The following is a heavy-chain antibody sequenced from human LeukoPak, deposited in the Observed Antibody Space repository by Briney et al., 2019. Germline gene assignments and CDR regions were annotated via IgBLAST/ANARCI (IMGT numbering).Heavy chain of an antibody. Sequence: GGSLRLSCAASGFTFTSYSMSWVRQAPGKGLEWVSGTSDRGDYTYYADSVKGRFTISRDSSKNTLFLQMNSLRAEDTALYFCARRAQYNGHYPLDYWGQGTLVTVSS. CDR2: TSDRGDYT. CDR1: GFTFTSYS. D-gene: IGHD1-7*01. J-gene: IGHJ4*02. V-gene: IGHV3-23*01. CDR3: ARRAQYNGHYPLDY.